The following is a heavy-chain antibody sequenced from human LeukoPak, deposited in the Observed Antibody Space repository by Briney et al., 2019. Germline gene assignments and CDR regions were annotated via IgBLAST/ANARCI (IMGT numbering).Heavy chain of an antibody. CDR1: GFSISSYE. D-gene: IGHD6-19*01. CDR3: ASPAPYSSCWYCFDY. Sequence: PGGSLRLSCAASGFSISSYEMNWVRQAPGKGLEWVSYISSSGSTIYYADSVKGRFTISRDNAKNSLYLQMNSLRAEDTAVYYCASPAPYSSCWYCFDYWGQRTLITVSS. J-gene: IGHJ4*02. CDR2: ISSSGSTI. V-gene: IGHV3-48*03.